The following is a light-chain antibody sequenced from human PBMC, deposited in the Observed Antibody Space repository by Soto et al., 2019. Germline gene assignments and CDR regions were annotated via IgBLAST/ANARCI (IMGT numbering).Light chain of an antibody. CDR1: QSISSW. CDR3: QQYNSYPWT. Sequence: DIQMTQSPSTLSASVGDRVTITCRASQSISSWLAWDQQKPGKAPKLLIYKASSLESGVPSMFSGSGSGTEFTLTISSLQPDDFATYCCQQYNSYPWTFGQGTKVEIK. CDR2: KAS. J-gene: IGKJ1*01. V-gene: IGKV1-5*03.